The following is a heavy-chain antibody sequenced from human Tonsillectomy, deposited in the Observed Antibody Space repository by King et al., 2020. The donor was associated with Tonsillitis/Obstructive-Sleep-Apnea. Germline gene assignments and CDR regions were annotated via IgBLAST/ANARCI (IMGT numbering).Heavy chain of an antibody. Sequence: VQLVESGAEVKKPGASVKVSCKASGYTFTVYYMHWVRQAPGQGLEWMGRMNPNSGGTNYAQKFQVRVTMTRETSISTAYMKLSRLRSDDTAVYYCARAWGIAVAGTLFIGYWGQGTLVTVSS. J-gene: IGHJ4*02. V-gene: IGHV1-2*06. CDR2: MNPNSGGT. CDR1: GYTFTVYY. CDR3: ARAWGIAVAGTLFIGY. D-gene: IGHD6-19*01.